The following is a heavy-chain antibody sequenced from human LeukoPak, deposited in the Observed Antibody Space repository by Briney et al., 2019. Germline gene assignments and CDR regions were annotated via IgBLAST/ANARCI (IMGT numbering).Heavy chain of an antibody. J-gene: IGHJ4*02. Sequence: PSETLSLTCAVSAYSISNGYYWGWIRQPPGKGREWIGSIYHSGSTYYNPSLNSRVTISVDTSKNQFSLKLSSVTAADTAVYYCARAGYYYDTSGYYYDYWGQGTLVTVSS. D-gene: IGHD3-22*01. CDR3: ARAGYYYDTSGYYYDY. CDR1: AYSISNGYY. CDR2: IYHSGST. V-gene: IGHV4-38-2*01.